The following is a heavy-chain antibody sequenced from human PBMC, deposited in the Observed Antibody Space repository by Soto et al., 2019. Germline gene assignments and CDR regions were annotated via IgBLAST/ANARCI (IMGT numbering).Heavy chain of an antibody. D-gene: IGHD1-20*01. J-gene: IGHJ6*02. CDR3: ARGVIHISGRKRGGMDV. CDR1: GASIASSSW. Sequence: KTSETLSLTCTVSGASIASSSWWSWVRQPPGKGLEWIGEIYYSGKTNYRPALSSRITVSVDEAKNQFALTLTSATAADTAIYYCARGVIHISGRKRGGMDVWGQGTTVTVSS. CDR2: IYYSGKT. V-gene: IGHV4-4*02.